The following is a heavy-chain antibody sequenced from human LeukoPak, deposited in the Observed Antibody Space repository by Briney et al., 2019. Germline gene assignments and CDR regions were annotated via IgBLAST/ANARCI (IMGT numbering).Heavy chain of an antibody. CDR2: ISYDGSNK. V-gene: IGHV3-30*18. Sequence: PGGSLRLSCAASGFAFSSYGMHWVRQAPGKGLEWVAVISYDGSNKYHADSVKGRFTISRDNSKNTLYLHMNSLRAEDTAVYYCAKGKGAGSGWYGNYFDYWGQGTLVTVSS. CDR3: AKGKGAGSGWYGNYFDY. J-gene: IGHJ4*02. D-gene: IGHD6-19*01. CDR1: GFAFSSYG.